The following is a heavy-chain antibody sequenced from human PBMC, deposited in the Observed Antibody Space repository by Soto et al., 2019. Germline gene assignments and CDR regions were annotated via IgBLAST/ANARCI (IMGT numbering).Heavy chain of an antibody. CDR1: GGSINNFH. D-gene: IGHD5-18*01. CDR3: ARIKSGYSYGSIIDF. J-gene: IGHJ4*02. V-gene: IGHV4-59*01. Sequence: SETLSLTYSVSGGSINNFHWSWIRQPPGKGLEWIGFVFYSGRTTYNPSLQSRVTISVDTSHNHFSLKLRSVTAADTATYYCARIKSGYSYGSIIDFWGQGKLVTVSS. CDR2: VFYSGRT.